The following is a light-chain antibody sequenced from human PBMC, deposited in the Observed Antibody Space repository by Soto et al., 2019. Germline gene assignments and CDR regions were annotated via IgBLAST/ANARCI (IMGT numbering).Light chain of an antibody. CDR3: LQETYICS. CDR2: GAS. V-gene: IGKV1-17*02. J-gene: IGKJ1*01. Sequence: DIQMTQSPPSLSASVGDRVTITCRASQDVSNDLGWFQHKPGKAPSRLIFGASNLQSEVPSRFSGSGFGTEFILTITNLQPGAFATYYCLQETYICSFGQVTK. CDR1: QDVSND.